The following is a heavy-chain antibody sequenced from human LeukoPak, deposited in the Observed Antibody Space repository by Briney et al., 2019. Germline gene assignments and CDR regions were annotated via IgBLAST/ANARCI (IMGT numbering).Heavy chain of an antibody. J-gene: IGHJ4*02. CDR3: AIGFTVTRSPPGY. V-gene: IGHV4-34*01. CDR1: GGSFSGYY. Sequence: PSETLSLTCAVYGGSFSGYYWSWIRQPPGKGLEWIGEINHSGSTNYNPSLKSRVTISVDTSKNQFSLKLSSVTAADTAVYYCAIGFTVTRSPPGYWGQGTLVTVSS. CDR2: INHSGST. D-gene: IGHD4-11*01.